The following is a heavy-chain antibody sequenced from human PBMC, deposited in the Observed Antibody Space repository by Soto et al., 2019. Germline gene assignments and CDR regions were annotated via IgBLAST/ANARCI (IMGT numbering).Heavy chain of an antibody. J-gene: IGHJ5*02. CDR1: GGSISSGGYY. V-gene: IGHV4-31*03. D-gene: IGHD3-22*01. Sequence: PSETLSLTCTVSGGSISSGGYYWSWIRQHPGQGLVIIVYIYYSGSTYYNPSLKSRVTISVDTSKNPSSLKLSSVTAADTAVYYCARALGRYYDSSGRPNWFDPWGQGTLVTVSS. CDR2: IYYSGST. CDR3: ARALGRYYDSSGRPNWFDP.